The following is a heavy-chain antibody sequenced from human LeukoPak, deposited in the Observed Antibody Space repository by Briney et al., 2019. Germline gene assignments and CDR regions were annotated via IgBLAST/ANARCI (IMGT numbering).Heavy chain of an antibody. CDR3: AKGYYDYVWGSYYFDY. CDR2: ISGSGGST. D-gene: IGHD3-16*01. Sequence: LSLTCTVSGGSISSGDYYWSWVRQAPGKGLEWVSAISGSGGSTYYADSVKGRFTISRDNSKNTLYLQVNSLRAEDTAVYYCAKGYYDYVWGSYYFDYWGQGTLVTVSS. J-gene: IGHJ4*02. CDR1: GGSISSGDYY. V-gene: IGHV3-23*01.